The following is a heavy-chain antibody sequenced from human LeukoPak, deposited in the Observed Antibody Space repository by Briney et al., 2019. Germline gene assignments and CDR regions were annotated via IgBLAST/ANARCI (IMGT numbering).Heavy chain of an antibody. V-gene: IGHV3-33*01. J-gene: IGHJ6*03. CDR3: ARDIRSYYYMDV. Sequence: GGSLRLSCAASGFTFSSYGMHWVRQAPGKGLEWVAVLWYDGCNKDYADSVKGRFTISRDNSKNTLYLQMNSLRAEDTAVYYCARDIRSYYYMDVWGKGTTVTVSS. CDR2: LWYDGCNK. CDR1: GFTFSSYG.